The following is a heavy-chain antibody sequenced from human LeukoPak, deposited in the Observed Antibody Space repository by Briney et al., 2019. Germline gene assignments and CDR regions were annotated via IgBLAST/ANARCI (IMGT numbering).Heavy chain of an antibody. CDR3: VREGFYFFDF. Sequence: GSLRLSCAASGFTFTNNFMSWVRQVPGKGLEWVANIKQDGSETTYADSVRGRSTIFRDNAKDSVYLQMNSLRAEDSATYYCVREGFYFFDFWGQGTLVTVSS. V-gene: IGHV3-7*01. CDR2: IKQDGSET. CDR1: GFTFTNNF. J-gene: IGHJ4*01.